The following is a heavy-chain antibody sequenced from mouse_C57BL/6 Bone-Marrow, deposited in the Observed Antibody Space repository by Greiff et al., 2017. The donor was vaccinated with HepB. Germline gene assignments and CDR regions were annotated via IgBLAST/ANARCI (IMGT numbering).Heavy chain of an antibody. V-gene: IGHV1-76*01. CDR2: IYPGSGNT. Sequence: QVQLKESGAELVRPGASVKLSCKASGYTFTDYYINWVKQRPGQGLEWIARIYPGSGNTYYNEKFKGKATLTAEKYSSTAYMQLSSLTSEDAAVYFCARNYGSSYWYFDVWGTGTTVTVSS. CDR3: ARNYGSSYWYFDV. CDR1: GYTFTDYY. J-gene: IGHJ1*03. D-gene: IGHD1-1*01.